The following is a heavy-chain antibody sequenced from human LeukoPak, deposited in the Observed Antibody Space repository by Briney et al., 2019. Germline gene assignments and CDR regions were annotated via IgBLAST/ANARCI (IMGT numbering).Heavy chain of an antibody. D-gene: IGHD4-17*01. Sequence: ASVTVSCKVSGYTLTELSMHWVRQAPGKGLEWMGGFDPEDGETIYAQKFQGRVTMTEDTSTDTAYMELSSLRSEDTAVYYCATPTVTPHAFDIWGQGTMVTVSS. V-gene: IGHV1-24*01. CDR2: FDPEDGET. CDR3: ATPTVTPHAFDI. J-gene: IGHJ3*02. CDR1: GYTLTELS.